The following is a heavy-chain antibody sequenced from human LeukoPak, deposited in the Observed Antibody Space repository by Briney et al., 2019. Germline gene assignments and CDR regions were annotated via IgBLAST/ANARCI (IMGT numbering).Heavy chain of an antibody. CDR3: ARDAVDTANAV. CDR1: GFTFSNYG. D-gene: IGHD5-18*01. V-gene: IGHV3-33*01. Sequence: GGSLRLSCAASGFTFSNYGMHWVRQAPGKGLEWVAVIWFDGSNKYYADSVKGRFTISRDNSKNTLYLQMNSLRAEDTAVYYCARDAVDTANAVWGQGTTVTVSS. J-gene: IGHJ6*02. CDR2: IWFDGSNK.